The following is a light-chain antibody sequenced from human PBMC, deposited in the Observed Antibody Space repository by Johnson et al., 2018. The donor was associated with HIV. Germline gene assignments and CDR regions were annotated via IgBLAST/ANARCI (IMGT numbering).Light chain of an antibody. CDR3: GTWVSSLRADNYV. CDR1: SSNIGNNY. V-gene: IGLV1-51*01. Sequence: HSVLTQPPSVSAAPGQKVTISCSGSSSNIGNNYVSWYQQLPGTSPKLLIYENNKRPSGIPDRFSGSKSGTSATLGITGLQTGDEADYSCGTWVSSLRADNYVFGRGTQFTFL. J-gene: IGLJ1*01. CDR2: ENN.